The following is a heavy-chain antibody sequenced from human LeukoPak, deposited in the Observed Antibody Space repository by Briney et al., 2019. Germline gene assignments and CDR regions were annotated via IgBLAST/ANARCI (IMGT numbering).Heavy chain of an antibody. CDR2: IYYSGST. Sequence: PSETLSLTCTVSGGSISSSSYYWGWIRQPPGKGLEWIGSIYYSGSTYYNPSLKSRVTISVDTSKNQFSLRLTSLTAADTAVYYCARRDSGGYGYFDLWGRGTLVTVSS. D-gene: IGHD6-19*01. V-gene: IGHV4-39*07. J-gene: IGHJ2*01. CDR1: GGSISSSSYY. CDR3: ARRDSGGYGYFDL.